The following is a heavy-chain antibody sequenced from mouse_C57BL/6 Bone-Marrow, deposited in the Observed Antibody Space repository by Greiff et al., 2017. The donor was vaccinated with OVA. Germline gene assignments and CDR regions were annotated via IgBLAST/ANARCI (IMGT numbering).Heavy chain of an antibody. CDR2: IYPRSGNT. D-gene: IGHD2-3*01. J-gene: IGHJ1*03. CDR1: GYTFTSYC. CDR3: AEGWVLKYFDD. Sequence: QVQLQQSGAELARPGASVKLSCTASGYTFTSYCISWVKQRTGQGLEWIGEIYPRSGNTSYNDKFKGKATLTADKSSSTAYMERRSLTSEDSAVYFSAEGWVLKYFDDWGTGTTVTVSA. V-gene: IGHV1-81*01.